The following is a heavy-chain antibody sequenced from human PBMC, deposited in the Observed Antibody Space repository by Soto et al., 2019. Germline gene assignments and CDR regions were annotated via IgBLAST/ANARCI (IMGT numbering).Heavy chain of an antibody. CDR2: IDYSGST. Sequence: QVQLQESGPGLVKPSQTLSLTCTVSGGSISSGDYYWSWIRQPPGKGLEWVGYIDYSGSTYYNPSLKGRFTISGAPSKDHFSRTLSSVTAADTAVYYCVRAMVVTKNCFDPWGQGTLVPVSP. D-gene: IGHD2-21*02. J-gene: IGHJ5*02. CDR3: VRAMVVTKNCFDP. CDR1: GGSISSGDYY. V-gene: IGHV4-30-4*01.